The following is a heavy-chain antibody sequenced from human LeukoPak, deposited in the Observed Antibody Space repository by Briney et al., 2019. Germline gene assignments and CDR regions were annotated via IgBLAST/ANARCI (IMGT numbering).Heavy chain of an antibody. CDR1: GFTFSSYS. J-gene: IGHJ5*02. CDR2: ISSSSSYI. Sequence: PGGSLRLSCAASGFTFSSYSMNWVRQAPGKGLEWVSSISSSSSYIYYADSVKGRFTISRDNAKNSLYLQMNSLRAEDTAVYYCARDVCGSTSCYELDPWGQVTLVTVSS. D-gene: IGHD2-2*01. CDR3: ARDVCGSTSCYELDP. V-gene: IGHV3-21*01.